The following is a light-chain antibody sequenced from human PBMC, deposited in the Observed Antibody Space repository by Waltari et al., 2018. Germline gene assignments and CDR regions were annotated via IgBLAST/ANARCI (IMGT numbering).Light chain of an antibody. CDR1: QSVLHTNNKDY. Sequence: DIVMTQSPDSLGASLGERATLNCKSSQSVLHTNNKDYLAWYQQKPGQPPKLLIYWASTREFGVPDRFSGSGSGTSFTLTISSLQAEDVAVYYCQQYYSTPNTFGQGTKLEIK. CDR3: QQYYSTPNT. J-gene: IGKJ2*01. V-gene: IGKV4-1*01. CDR2: WAS.